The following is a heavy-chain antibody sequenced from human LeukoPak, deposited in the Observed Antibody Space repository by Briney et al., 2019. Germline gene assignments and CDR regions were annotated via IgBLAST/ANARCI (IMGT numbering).Heavy chain of an antibody. Sequence: GGSLRLSCAASGFAFTSYWMVWVRQVPGKGLVCVSHISTDGGSTIYADSVKGRFTISRDNAKNTVFLQMNSLRAEDTGVYYCTRDPTSSAKQGAFDIWGQGTMVTVSS. J-gene: IGHJ3*02. V-gene: IGHV3-74*01. CDR1: GFAFTSYW. CDR3: TRDPTSSAKQGAFDI. CDR2: ISTDGGST. D-gene: IGHD6-6*01.